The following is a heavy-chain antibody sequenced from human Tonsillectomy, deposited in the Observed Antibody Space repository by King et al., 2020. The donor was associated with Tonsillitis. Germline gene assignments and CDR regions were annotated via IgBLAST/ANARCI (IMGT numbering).Heavy chain of an antibody. J-gene: IGHJ4*02. Sequence: VQLVESGGGVVQPGRSLRLSCAASGFIFRGHAMHWVRQTPGKGLEWVAAISFDGNKEYYGDSVRGRFTISRDNSENTLDLQMNSLTAEDTAVYYCARDNYAYSGSFHGYWGQGTLVTVSS. CDR2: ISFDGNKE. V-gene: IGHV3-30*01. CDR1: GFIFRGHA. CDR3: ARDNYAYSGSFHGY. D-gene: IGHD1-26*01.